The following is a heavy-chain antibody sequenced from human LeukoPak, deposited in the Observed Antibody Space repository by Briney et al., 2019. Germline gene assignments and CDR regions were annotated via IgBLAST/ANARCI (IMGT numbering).Heavy chain of an antibody. Sequence: GGSLRLSCAASGFTFSNFWMHWVRQAPGKGLEWAAVISSDGNTKYYADSVEGRFTISRDNSNNTLYLQMNTLGADDTAICYCARRRIVGSTDDAFDIWGQGTMVTLSS. CDR1: GFTFSNFW. J-gene: IGHJ3*02. CDR2: ISSDGNTK. D-gene: IGHD1-26*01. V-gene: IGHV3-30-3*01. CDR3: ARRRIVGSTDDAFDI.